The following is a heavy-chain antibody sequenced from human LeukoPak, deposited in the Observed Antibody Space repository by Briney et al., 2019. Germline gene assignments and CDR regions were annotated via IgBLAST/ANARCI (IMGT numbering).Heavy chain of an antibody. D-gene: IGHD2-2*01. Sequence: GASVKVSCKASGYSFVGYGITWVRQAPGQGLEWMGWLNPENGNTNYAQKLQGRVTMTTDTSTSTAYMELRSLRSDDTAVYYRARVGGHCSSTSCYNWFDPWGQGTLVTVSS. CDR2: LNPENGNT. J-gene: IGHJ5*02. CDR1: GYSFVGYG. CDR3: ARVGGHCSSTSCYNWFDP. V-gene: IGHV1-18*01.